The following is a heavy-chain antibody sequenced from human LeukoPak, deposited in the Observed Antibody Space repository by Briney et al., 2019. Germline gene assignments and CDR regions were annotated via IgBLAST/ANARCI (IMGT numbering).Heavy chain of an antibody. CDR1: GFTFTSYW. Sequence: PGGSLRLSCAASGFTFTSYWMHWVRQAPGKGLVWVSRINSDGTSTAYADSVKGRFTISRDNAKNMLYLQMNSLRVDDTAVYYCVRGAPFDYWGQRTLVAVSS. CDR3: VRGAPFDY. D-gene: IGHD1-26*01. CDR2: INSDGTST. V-gene: IGHV3-74*01. J-gene: IGHJ4*02.